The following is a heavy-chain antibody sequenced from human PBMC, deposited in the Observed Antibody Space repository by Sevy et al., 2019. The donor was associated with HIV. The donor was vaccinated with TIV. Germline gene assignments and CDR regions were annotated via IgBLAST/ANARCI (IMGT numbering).Heavy chain of an antibody. CDR1: GFIFTDYW. D-gene: IGHD3-3*01. J-gene: IGHJ4*02. V-gene: IGHV3-7*01. CDR3: AREVGGFNWRPYYFDS. Sequence: GGSLRLSCETSGFIFTDYWMSWVRQIPGKGQEWVATIKQDQSEKYYVDSVKGRFAISRDSAKKSVSLQTNGLRAEDTALYFCAREVGGFNWRPYYFDSWGQGTLVTVSS. CDR2: IKQDQSEK.